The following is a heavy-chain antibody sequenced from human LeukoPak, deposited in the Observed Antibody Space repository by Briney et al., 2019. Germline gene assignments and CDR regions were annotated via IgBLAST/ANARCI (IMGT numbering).Heavy chain of an antibody. V-gene: IGHV1-69*06. Sequence: SVKVSCKASGGIFNSSALSWLRQAPGQGLEWMGGIIPIFDTTKYAQKLQDRVTIIADKSTSTAYMELSSLRSEDTAVYYCARPSGRTFSTVHSIGYCRTPSCLNDAFDIWGQGTMVTVSS. CDR1: GGIFNSSA. CDR3: ARPSGRTFSTVHSIGYCRTPSCLNDAFDI. D-gene: IGHD2-2*01. J-gene: IGHJ3*02. CDR2: IIPIFDTT.